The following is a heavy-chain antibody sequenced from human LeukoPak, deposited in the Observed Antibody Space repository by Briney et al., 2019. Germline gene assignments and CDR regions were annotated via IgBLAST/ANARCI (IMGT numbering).Heavy chain of an antibody. CDR1: GFTFTTYL. CDR2: VSPSGDYT. V-gene: IGHV3-23*01. J-gene: IGHJ3*02. CDR3: AKCYGCCSFDM. D-gene: IGHD3-16*01. Sequence: GGSRRLSCAVSGFTFTTYLMSWVRQAPGKRLEWVSTVSPSGDYTYYADSVKGRVTISRDNSKNTVYLQMNRLRAEDTAIYYCAKCYGCCSFDMWGQGTMVTVSS.